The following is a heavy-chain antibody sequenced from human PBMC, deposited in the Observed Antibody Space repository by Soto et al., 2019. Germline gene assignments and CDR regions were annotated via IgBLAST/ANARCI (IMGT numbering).Heavy chain of an antibody. CDR2: IDPSDSSS. CDR1: GYSFTSYW. CDR3: WRGRGKDIDY. Sequence: EVQLVQSGAEVKQPGESLRISCKGSGYSFTSYWINWVRQMPGKGLEWMGRIDPSDSSSNYSPSFQGHVTTSADKSISTAYLQWSSLNASYTTKYVCWRGRGKDIDYWGHGTMVTVPS. D-gene: IGHD3-10*01. V-gene: IGHV5-10-1*03. J-gene: IGHJ4*01.